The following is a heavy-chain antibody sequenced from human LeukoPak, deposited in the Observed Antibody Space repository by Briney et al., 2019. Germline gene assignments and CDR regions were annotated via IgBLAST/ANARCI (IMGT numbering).Heavy chain of an antibody. J-gene: IGHJ4*02. Sequence: ASVKVSCKASGYTFTSYDINWVRQATGQGLEWMGWMNPNSGNTGYAQKFQDRVTMTRNTSISTAYMELSSLRSEDTAVYYCARGVRRCGSSTSCYIYYFDYWGQGTLVTVSS. CDR2: MNPNSGNT. V-gene: IGHV1-8*01. CDR1: GYTFTSYD. CDR3: ARGVRRCGSSTSCYIYYFDY. D-gene: IGHD2-2*01.